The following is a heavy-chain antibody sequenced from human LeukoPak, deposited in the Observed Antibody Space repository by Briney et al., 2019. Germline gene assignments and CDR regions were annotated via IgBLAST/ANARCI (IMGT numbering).Heavy chain of an antibody. CDR2: IRSKVNSYAT. V-gene: IGHV3-73*01. D-gene: IGHD5-18*01. Sequence: RTGGSLRLSCAASGFTFSGSAMHWVRQASGKGLEWVGRIRSKVNSYATAYAASVKGRFTISGDDSKNTAYLQMNSLKTEDTAVYYCIRLVDTAMSDYDYWGQGTLVTVSS. J-gene: IGHJ4*02. CDR3: IRLVDTAMSDYDY. CDR1: GFTFSGSA.